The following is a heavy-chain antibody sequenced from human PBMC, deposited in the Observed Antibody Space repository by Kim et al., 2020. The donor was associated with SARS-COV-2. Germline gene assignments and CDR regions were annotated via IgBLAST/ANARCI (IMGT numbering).Heavy chain of an antibody. D-gene: IGHD1-1*01. V-gene: IGHV1-2*02. J-gene: IGHJ4*02. Sequence: NGGDTKHAQKFQGRVTMSRDTSTSTAYMELGRLGSDDTAVYYCARDYKAGYWGQGTLVTVSS. CDR2: NGGDT. CDR3: ARDYKAGY.